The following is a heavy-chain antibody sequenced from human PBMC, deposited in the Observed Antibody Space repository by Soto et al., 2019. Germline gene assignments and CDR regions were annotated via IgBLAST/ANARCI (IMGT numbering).Heavy chain of an antibody. V-gene: IGHV4-39*01. D-gene: IGHD4-4*01. Sequence: PSETLSLTCTVSGDSISSSSYYWGWIRQPPGKGLEWIGSIYYSGSTDYNPSLKSRVTISVDTSKNQFSLKLTSVTAADTAVHYCARSGGLQHIDYWGQGTLVTSPQ. CDR3: ARSGGLQHIDY. CDR1: GDSISSSSYY. CDR2: IYYSGST. J-gene: IGHJ4*02.